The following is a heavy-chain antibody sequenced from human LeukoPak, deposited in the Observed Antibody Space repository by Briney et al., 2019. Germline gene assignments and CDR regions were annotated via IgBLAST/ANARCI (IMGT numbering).Heavy chain of an antibody. CDR3: ARAVGPFDY. Sequence: GRSLRLSCAASGFTFSSYGMHWVRQAPGKALEWVAVIWFDGSNKYYADPVKGRFTISRDNSKNTLYLQMNSLRAEDTAVYYCARAVGPFDYWGQGTLVTVSS. V-gene: IGHV3-33*01. CDR1: GFTFSSYG. CDR2: IWFDGSNK. J-gene: IGHJ4*02.